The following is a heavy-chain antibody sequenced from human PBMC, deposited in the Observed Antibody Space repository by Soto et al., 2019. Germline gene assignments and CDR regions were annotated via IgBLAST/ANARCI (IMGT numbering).Heavy chain of an antibody. Sequence: GGSLRLSCAASGFTFSSYSMNWVRQAPGKGLEWVSSISSSSSYIYYADSVKGRFTISRDNAKNSLYLQMNSLRAEDTAVYYCARDSVFNFWSGFDYWGQGTLVTVSS. D-gene: IGHD3-3*01. J-gene: IGHJ4*02. CDR1: GFTFSSYS. CDR2: ISSSSSYI. CDR3: ARDSVFNFWSGFDY. V-gene: IGHV3-21*01.